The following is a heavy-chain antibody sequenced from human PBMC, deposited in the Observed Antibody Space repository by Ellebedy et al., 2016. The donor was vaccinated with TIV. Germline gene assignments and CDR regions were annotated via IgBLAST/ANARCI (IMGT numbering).Heavy chain of an antibody. D-gene: IGHD6-6*01. V-gene: IGHV3-48*01. CDR1: GFDFSIYT. CDR3: ARFQGSSISNFYCMDV. J-gene: IGHJ6*03. CDR2: ITSYRNVT. Sequence: GESLKISXAASGFDFSIYTMNWVRQAPGKGLEWLSYITSYRNVTYYAHSVKGRFTISRNNAENSFYLEMNSLTAGDTAVYYCARFQGSSISNFYCMDVWGKGTTVTVSS.